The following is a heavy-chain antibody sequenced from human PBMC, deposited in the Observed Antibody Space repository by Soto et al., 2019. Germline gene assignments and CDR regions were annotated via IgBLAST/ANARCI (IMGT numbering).Heavy chain of an antibody. CDR3: AKAMVAAAGTGAFDI. V-gene: IGHV3-23*01. J-gene: IGHJ3*02. D-gene: IGHD6-13*01. CDR1: AFTFSSYA. CDR2: ISAGGDST. Sequence: VQLLESGGGLVQPGGSLRLSCAASAFTFSSYAMTWVRQAPGKGLDWVSAISAGGDSTNYADSVQGRFTISRDNSKNTLYLQMNSLRAEDTAVYYCAKAMVAAAGTGAFDIWGQGTMVTVSS.